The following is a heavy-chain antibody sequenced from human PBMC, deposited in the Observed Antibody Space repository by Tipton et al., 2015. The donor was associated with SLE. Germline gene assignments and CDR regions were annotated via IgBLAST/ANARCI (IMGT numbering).Heavy chain of an antibody. J-gene: IGHJ3*02. CDR3: ARGEGAMVTGAFDI. CDR2: INHSGST. CDR1: GGSISSGGYY. Sequence: LRLSCTVSGGSISSGGYYWSWIRQHPGKGLEWIGEINHSGSTNYNPSLKSRVTISVDTSKNQFSLKLSSVTAADTALYYCARGEGAMVTGAFDIWGQGTMVTVSS. V-gene: IGHV4-31*03. D-gene: IGHD2-21*02.